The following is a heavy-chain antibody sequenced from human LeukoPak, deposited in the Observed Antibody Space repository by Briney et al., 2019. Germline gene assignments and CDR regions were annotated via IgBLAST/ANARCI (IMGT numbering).Heavy chain of an antibody. Sequence: GGSLRLSCAASGFDFSSYVMHWVRQAPGKGLEWVAVMSHDGSNEYYADSVKGRFTISRDNAKNSLYLQMNSLRDEDTAVYYCARDKDYAFDIWGQGTMITVFS. J-gene: IGHJ3*02. V-gene: IGHV3-30*04. CDR2: MSHDGSNE. CDR3: ARDKDYAFDI. CDR1: GFDFSSYV.